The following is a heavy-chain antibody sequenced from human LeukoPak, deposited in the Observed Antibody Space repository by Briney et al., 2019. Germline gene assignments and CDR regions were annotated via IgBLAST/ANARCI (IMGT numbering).Heavy chain of an antibody. D-gene: IGHD3-22*01. CDR2: ISGSGGST. CDR1: GFTFSSYA. CDR3: AKSPWQEVIQN. V-gene: IGHV3-23*01. J-gene: IGHJ1*01. Sequence: GGSLRLSCAASGFTFSSYAMSWVRQAPGKGLEWVSAISGSGGSTYYADSVKGRFTIPRDNSKNTLYLQMNSLRAEDTAVYYCAKSPWQEVIQNWGQGTLVTVSS.